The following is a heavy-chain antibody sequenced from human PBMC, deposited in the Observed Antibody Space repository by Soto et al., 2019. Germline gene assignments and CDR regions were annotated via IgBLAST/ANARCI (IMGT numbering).Heavy chain of an antibody. CDR1: GFTFSNFD. CDR3: ATGTAAPAH. CDR2: ISTSGGTT. J-gene: IGHJ1*01. D-gene: IGHD6-13*01. Sequence: EVQLLESGGGLVQPGGSLRLSCAASGFTFSNFDMSWVRQAPGKGLEWVSGISTSGGTTYYADSVKGRFTSSRDNSKNTLYLQMTSLRAEETAVYYCATGTAAPAHWGQGTLVTVSS. V-gene: IGHV3-23*01.